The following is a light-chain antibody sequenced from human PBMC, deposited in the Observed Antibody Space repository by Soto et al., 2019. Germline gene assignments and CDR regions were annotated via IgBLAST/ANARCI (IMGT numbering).Light chain of an antibody. Sequence: EIVLTHSPGTLSLSPGERATLSCRASQSVSSSYLAWYQQKPGQAPRLLIYGASSRATGIPDRFSGSGSGTDFALAISRLEPEEFAVYYWQQYGSSPPRSDTFGQETKLEIK. CDR3: QQYGSSPPRSDT. CDR2: GAS. V-gene: IGKV3-20*01. J-gene: IGKJ2*01. CDR1: QSVSSSY.